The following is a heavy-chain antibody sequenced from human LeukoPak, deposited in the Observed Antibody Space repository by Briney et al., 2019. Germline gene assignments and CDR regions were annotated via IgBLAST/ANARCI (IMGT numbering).Heavy chain of an antibody. V-gene: IGHV1-69*05. CDR3: AREGRGFWSGYYGRDWFDP. Sequence: ASVKVSCKASGGTFSSYAISWVRQAPGQGLEWMGGIIPIFGTANYAQKFQGRVTITTDESTSTAYMELSSLRSEDTAVYYCAREGRGFWSGYYGRDWFDPWGQGTLVTVSS. J-gene: IGHJ5*02. CDR1: GGTFSSYA. D-gene: IGHD3-3*01. CDR2: IIPIFGTA.